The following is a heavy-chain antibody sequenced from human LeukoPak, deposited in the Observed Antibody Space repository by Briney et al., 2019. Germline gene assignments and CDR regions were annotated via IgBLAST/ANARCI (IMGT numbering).Heavy chain of an antibody. D-gene: IGHD3-10*02. CDR3: AELGITMIGGV. Sequence: TGGSLRLSCAASGFIFSDHYMSWIRQAPGKGLEWVSYIGSSPSSIFYADSVKGRFTVYRDNAKNSLYLQMNSLRAEDTAVYYCAELGITMIGGVWGKGTTVTISS. CDR1: GFIFSDHY. V-gene: IGHV3-11*04. J-gene: IGHJ6*04. CDR2: IGSSPSSI.